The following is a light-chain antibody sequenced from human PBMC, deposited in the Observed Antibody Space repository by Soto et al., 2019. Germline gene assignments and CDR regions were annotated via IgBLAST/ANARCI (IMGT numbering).Light chain of an antibody. J-gene: IGLJ1*01. Sequence: SVLTQPPSASWTPGQRVTISCSGSSSNIGSNYVYWYQQLPGTAPKLLIYGNYQRPSGVPDRFSGSKSGTSATLAISGLRSEDEADYFCAAWDDSLSGSFVFATGTKVTVL. CDR2: GNY. CDR1: SSNIGSNY. V-gene: IGLV1-47*02. CDR3: AAWDDSLSGSFV.